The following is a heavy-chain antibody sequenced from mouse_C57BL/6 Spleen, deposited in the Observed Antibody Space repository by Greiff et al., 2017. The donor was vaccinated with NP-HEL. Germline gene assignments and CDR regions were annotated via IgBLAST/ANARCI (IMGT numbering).Heavy chain of an antibody. Sequence: EVQRVESGGGLVKPGGSLKLSCAASGFTFSSYAMSWVRQTPEKRLEWVATISDGGSYTYYPDNVKGRFTISRDNAKNNLYLQMSHLKSEDTAMYYCAREEITTLYYYAMDYWGQGTSVTVSS. D-gene: IGHD2-4*01. CDR1: GFTFSSYA. CDR2: ISDGGSYT. J-gene: IGHJ4*01. V-gene: IGHV5-4*01. CDR3: AREEITTLYYYAMDY.